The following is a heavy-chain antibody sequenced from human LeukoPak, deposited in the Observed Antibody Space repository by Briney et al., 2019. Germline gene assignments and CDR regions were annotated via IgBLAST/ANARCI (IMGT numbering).Heavy chain of an antibody. J-gene: IGHJ4*02. CDR1: GFTVSSNY. V-gene: IGHV3-53*01. CDR2: IYSGGNT. Sequence: TGGSLRLSCAASGFTVSSNYMSWVRQAPGKGLEWVSVIYSGGNTYYADSVKGRFTLSRDNSKNTLYLQMNSLRAEDTAVYYCARGSLRSGWYYFDYWGQGALVTVSS. CDR3: ARGSLRSGWYYFDY. D-gene: IGHD6-19*01.